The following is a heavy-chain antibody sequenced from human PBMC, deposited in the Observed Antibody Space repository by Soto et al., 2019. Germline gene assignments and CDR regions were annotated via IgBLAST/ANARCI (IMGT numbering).Heavy chain of an antibody. CDR3: ARDPGYDSSGHYYAGYYGMDV. CDR1: GFTVSSNY. CDR2: IHSGGST. D-gene: IGHD3-22*01. Sequence: GGSLRLSCAASGFTVSSNYMSWVRQAPGKGLEWVSVIHSGGSTYYADSVKGRFTISRDNSKNTLYLQMNSLRAEDTAVYYCARDPGYDSSGHYYAGYYGMDVWGQGTTVTVSS. J-gene: IGHJ6*02. V-gene: IGHV3-53*01.